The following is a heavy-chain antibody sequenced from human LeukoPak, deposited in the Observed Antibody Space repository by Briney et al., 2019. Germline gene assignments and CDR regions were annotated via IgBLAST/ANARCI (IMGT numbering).Heavy chain of an antibody. J-gene: IGHJ4*02. CDR1: GFTFSSYS. CDR3: ARDGCSSTRCYDY. CDR2: ISSSGSTI. D-gene: IGHD2-2*01. Sequence: GGSLRLSCAASGFTFSSYSMNWVRQAPGKGLEWVSYISSSGSTIYYADSVKGRFTISRDNAKNSLYLQMNSLRAEDTAVYYCARDGCSSTRCYDYWGQGALVTVSS. V-gene: IGHV3-48*01.